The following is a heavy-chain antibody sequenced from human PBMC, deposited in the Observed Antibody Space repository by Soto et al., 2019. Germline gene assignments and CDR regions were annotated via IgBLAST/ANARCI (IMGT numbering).Heavy chain of an antibody. J-gene: IGHJ4*02. V-gene: IGHV3-15*01. CDR3: TPDYYFGSGSGDY. Sequence: EVQLVESGGGLVKPGGSLRLSCAASGFTFSDAWMTWVRQAPGKGLEWVGRIISKTDGGTTDYAAPVKGRFTISRADSKNILYLQMNSLKTDDTGVYYCTPDYYFGSGSGDYWGQGTLVTVSS. D-gene: IGHD3-10*01. CDR1: GFTFSDAW. CDR2: IISKTDGGTT.